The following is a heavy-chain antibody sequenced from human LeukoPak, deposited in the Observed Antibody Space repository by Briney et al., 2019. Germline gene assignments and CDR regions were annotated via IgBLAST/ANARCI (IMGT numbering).Heavy chain of an antibody. Sequence: GGSLRLSCVSSGFTFGPYWMHWVRQVPGKGLVWVSRINNDGCDTLYADSVKGRFTVSRDNSKDTLFLQMNSLRAEDTAVYYCAGGGGDHAFDIWGQGTMVTVSS. J-gene: IGHJ3*02. D-gene: IGHD3-16*01. CDR1: GFTFGPYW. CDR2: INNDGCDT. V-gene: IGHV3-74*01. CDR3: AGGGGDHAFDI.